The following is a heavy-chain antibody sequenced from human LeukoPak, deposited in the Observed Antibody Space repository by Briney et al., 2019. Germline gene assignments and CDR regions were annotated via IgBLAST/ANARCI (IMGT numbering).Heavy chain of an antibody. CDR1: GFTFIKTW. V-gene: IGHV3-7*01. Sequence: GGSRRFSCVASGFTFIKTWMSWRRQTPEKGLGFVGNIKEDGSVKNYMDSLKGRSTITRDNAGESLYLEINSLRADDTAVYYCARDPESSAFDLWGQGALVTVSS. J-gene: IGHJ4*02. CDR2: IKEDGSVK. CDR3: ARDPESSAFDL.